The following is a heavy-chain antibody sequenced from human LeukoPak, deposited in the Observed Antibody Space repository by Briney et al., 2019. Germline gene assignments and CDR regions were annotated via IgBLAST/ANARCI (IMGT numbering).Heavy chain of an antibody. D-gene: IGHD3-10*01. CDR1: GFSFRTYG. CDR2: ISGSGDNT. J-gene: IGHJ6*03. Sequence: RTGGSLRLSCAASGFSFRTYGMSWVRQAPGKRLEWVSGISGSGDNTHNADSVKGRFTISRDNSKNSLYLQMNSLRAEDTAVYYCARVMEYYYYYMDVWGKGTTVTISS. CDR3: ARVMEYYYYYMDV. V-gene: IGHV3-21*01.